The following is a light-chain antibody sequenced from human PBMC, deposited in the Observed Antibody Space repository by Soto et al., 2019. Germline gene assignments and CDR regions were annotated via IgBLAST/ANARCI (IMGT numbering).Light chain of an antibody. V-gene: IGLV1-51*01. Sequence: QSVLTQPPSVSAAPGQKVTISCSGNSSNNGSNFVSWYLQPPGTAPKVLIYDDHKRPSGIPDRFSGFKSGTSATLGITGLQTGDEADYYCESWDSSLSAVLFGGGTKLTVL. J-gene: IGLJ3*02. CDR1: SSNNGSNF. CDR3: ESWDSSLSAVL. CDR2: DDH.